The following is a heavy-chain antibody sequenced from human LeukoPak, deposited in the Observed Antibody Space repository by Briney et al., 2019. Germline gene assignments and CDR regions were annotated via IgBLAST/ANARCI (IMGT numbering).Heavy chain of an antibody. J-gene: IGHJ5*02. D-gene: IGHD3-22*01. V-gene: IGHV4-4*09. CDR2: IYTSGST. Sequence: SETLSLTCTVSGGSISSYYWSWIRQPPGKGLEWIGYIYTSGSTNYNLSLKSRVTISVDTSKNQFSLKLSSVTAADTAVYYCARRNSSGYSYWFDPWGQGTLVTVSP. CDR1: GGSISSYY. CDR3: ARRNSSGYSYWFDP.